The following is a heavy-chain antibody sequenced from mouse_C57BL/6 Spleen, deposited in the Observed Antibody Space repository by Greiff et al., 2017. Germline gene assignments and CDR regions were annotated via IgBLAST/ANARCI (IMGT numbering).Heavy chain of an antibody. CDR3: ARDYDYDEGFAY. D-gene: IGHD2-4*01. CDR1: GYSFTSYY. Sequence: QVQLQQSGPELVKPGASVKISCKASGYSFTSYYIPWVKQRPGQGLEWIGWIYPGSGNTKYNEKFKGKATLTVDPSSSTAYMQLSSLTSEDSAVYYWARDYDYDEGFAYWGQGTLVTVSA. CDR2: IYPGSGNT. J-gene: IGHJ3*01. V-gene: IGHV1-66*01.